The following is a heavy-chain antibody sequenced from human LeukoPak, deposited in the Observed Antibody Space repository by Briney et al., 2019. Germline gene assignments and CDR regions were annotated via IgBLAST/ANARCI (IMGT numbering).Heavy chain of an antibody. CDR2: IYTGGST. V-gene: IGHV4-61*02. J-gene: IGHJ4*02. CDR3: ARALSWGYSSFDY. Sequence: SQTLSLTCTVSGGSISSGSYYWSWIRQPAGKGLEGIGRIYTGGSTNYNPSLKSRVTISVDTSKNQFSLKLSSVTAADTAVYYCARALSWGYSSFDYWGQGTLVTVSS. D-gene: IGHD3-16*01. CDR1: GGSISSGSYY.